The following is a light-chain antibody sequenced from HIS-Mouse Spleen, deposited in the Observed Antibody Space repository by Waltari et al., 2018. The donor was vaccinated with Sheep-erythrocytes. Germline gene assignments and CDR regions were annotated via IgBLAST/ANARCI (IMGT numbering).Light chain of an antibody. J-gene: IGLJ3*02. CDR2: EVS. CDR3: SSDAGSNNWV. Sequence: QSALTQPPSASGSPGQSVTISCTGTSSDVGGYNYVSWYQQHPGKAPKLMIYEVSKRASGVPDRFSGSKSGNTASLTVSGLQAEDEADYYCSSDAGSNNWVFGGGTKLTVL. CDR1: SSDVGGYNY. V-gene: IGLV2-8*01.